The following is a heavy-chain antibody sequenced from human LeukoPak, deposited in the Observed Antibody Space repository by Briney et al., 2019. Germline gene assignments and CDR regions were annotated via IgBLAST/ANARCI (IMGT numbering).Heavy chain of an antibody. CDR3: ARDQVLSDYYGSGSYYYYGMDV. D-gene: IGHD3-10*01. CDR2: INHSGST. Sequence: SETLSLTCAVYGGSFSGYYWSWIRQPPGKGLEWIGEINHSGSTNYNPSLKSRVTISVDTSKNQFSLKLSSVTAADTAVYYCARDQVLSDYYGSGSYYYYGMDVWGQGTTVTVSS. V-gene: IGHV4-34*01. J-gene: IGHJ6*02. CDR1: GGSFSGYY.